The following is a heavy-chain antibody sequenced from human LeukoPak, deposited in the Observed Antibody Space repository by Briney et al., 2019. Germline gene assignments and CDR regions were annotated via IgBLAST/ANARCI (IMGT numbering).Heavy chain of an antibody. CDR3: AFERLGRVDY. CDR2: IYYSGST. CDR1: GGSISSYY. Sequence: SETLSLTCTVSGGSISSYYWSWIRQPPGKGLEWIGYIYYSGSTNYNPSLRSRVTISVDTSKNQFSLKLSSVTAADTAVYYCAFERLGRVDYWGQGTLVSVSS. J-gene: IGHJ4*02. V-gene: IGHV4-59*01. D-gene: IGHD1-1*01.